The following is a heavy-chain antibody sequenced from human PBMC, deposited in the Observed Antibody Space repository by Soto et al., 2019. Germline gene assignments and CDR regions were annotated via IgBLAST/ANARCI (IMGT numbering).Heavy chain of an antibody. CDR1: GYIFTGYY. D-gene: IGHD6-13*01. CDR3: ARAIAAGGTNWFDP. J-gene: IGHJ5*02. Sequence: ASVKVSCKASGYIFTGYYMHWVRQAPGQGLEWMGWINPNSGDTNYAQKFQGRVTMTRDTSISTVYMELSRLRSDDTAVYYCARAIAAGGTNWFDPWVQGTLVTVSS. CDR2: INPNSGDT. V-gene: IGHV1-2*02.